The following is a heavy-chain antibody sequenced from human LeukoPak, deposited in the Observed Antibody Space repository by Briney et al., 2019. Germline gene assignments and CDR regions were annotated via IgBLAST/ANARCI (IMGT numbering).Heavy chain of an antibody. CDR1: GGSISSGGYY. CDR2: IYHSGST. Sequence: SQTLSLTCTVSGGSISSGGYYWNWIRQPPGKGLEWIGYIYHSGSTYYNPSLKSRVTISVDTSKNQFSLKLSSVTAADTAVYYCARHYYDSSGRNLNWFDPWGQGTLVTVSS. D-gene: IGHD3-22*01. V-gene: IGHV4-30-2*01. J-gene: IGHJ5*02. CDR3: ARHYYDSSGRNLNWFDP.